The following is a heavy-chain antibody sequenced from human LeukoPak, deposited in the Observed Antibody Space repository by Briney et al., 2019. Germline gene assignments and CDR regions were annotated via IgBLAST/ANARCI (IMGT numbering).Heavy chain of an antibody. CDR3: ARAAHSGRSSRYFDH. J-gene: IGHJ4*02. CDR2: ISSAGGTI. V-gene: IGHV3-11*01. Sequence: GGSLRLSCTASGFTFDDYYMSWIRQAPGKGLEWLSYISSAGGTIYYADSLKGRLTISRDNAENSLYLQINSLRAEDTAVYYCARAAHSGRSSRYFDHWGQGTLVTVSS. CDR1: GFTFDDYY. D-gene: IGHD6-19*01.